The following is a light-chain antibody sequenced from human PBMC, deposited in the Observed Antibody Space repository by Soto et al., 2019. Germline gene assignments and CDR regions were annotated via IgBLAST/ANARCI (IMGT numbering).Light chain of an antibody. CDR1: QGIASY. Sequence: DFQLTQSPTTLSPSIGDTVTISCRASQGIASYLAWYQHKPGKSPRLLIYAASILQTGVPSRFSGRRSDSGFNDVSLAISSRQAEDLAVYYCQNYNTAPFTFGPGSKGD. V-gene: IGKV1-27*01. CDR2: AAS. CDR3: QNYNTAPFT. J-gene: IGKJ3*01.